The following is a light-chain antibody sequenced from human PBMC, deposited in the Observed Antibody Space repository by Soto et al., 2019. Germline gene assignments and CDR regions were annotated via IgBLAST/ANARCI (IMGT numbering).Light chain of an antibody. Sequence: EIVMTQSPATLSVSPGERATLSCRASQSVRSDLAWYQQKPGQAPRLLIYGASTRATDIPARFSGSGSGTEFTLTISSLRTEDFALYYCQQYNNWRITFGQGTRLEIK. J-gene: IGKJ5*01. V-gene: IGKV3-15*01. CDR1: QSVRSD. CDR3: QQYNNWRIT. CDR2: GAS.